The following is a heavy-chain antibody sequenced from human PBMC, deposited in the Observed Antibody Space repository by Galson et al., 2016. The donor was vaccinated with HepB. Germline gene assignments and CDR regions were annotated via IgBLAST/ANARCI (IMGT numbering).Heavy chain of an antibody. V-gene: IGHV3-33*01. CDR1: GFIFSSYG. Sequence: SLRLSCAASGFIFSSYGMHWVRQAPGKGLEWVAVIWYDGSNKYYADSVKGRFTISRDTSKNTLYLQMNSLRAEDTAVYYCARSQGNWAPLSYYMDVWGKGTTVTVSS. D-gene: IGHD7-27*01. CDR2: IWYDGSNK. CDR3: ARSQGNWAPLSYYMDV. J-gene: IGHJ6*03.